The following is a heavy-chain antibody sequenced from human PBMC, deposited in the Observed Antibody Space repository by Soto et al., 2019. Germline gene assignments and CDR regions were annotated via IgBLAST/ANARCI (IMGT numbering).Heavy chain of an antibody. D-gene: IGHD2-15*01. CDR3: AKRRGAGGHFDY. V-gene: IGHV3-23*01. Sequence: GGSLRLSCAASGFTFSSYAMGWVRQGPGKGLEWVAVVSIGGSTHYADSVRGRFTISRDNSKSTLSLQMNSLTAEDTAVYFCAKRRGAGGHFDYWGQGALVTVSS. CDR1: GFTFSSYA. CDR2: VSIGGST. J-gene: IGHJ4*02.